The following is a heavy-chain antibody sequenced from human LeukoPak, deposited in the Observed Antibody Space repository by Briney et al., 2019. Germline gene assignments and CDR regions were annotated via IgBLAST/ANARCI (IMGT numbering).Heavy chain of an antibody. D-gene: IGHD3-9*01. Sequence: SETLSLTCTVSGGSISSYYWSWIRQPAGKGLEWIGRIYTSGSTNYNPSLKSRVTMSVDTSKNQFSLKLSSVTAADTAVYYCAREDYDVLTGFAGMDVWGQGTTVTVPS. CDR3: AREDYDVLTGFAGMDV. CDR2: IYTSGST. CDR1: GGSISSYY. J-gene: IGHJ6*02. V-gene: IGHV4-4*07.